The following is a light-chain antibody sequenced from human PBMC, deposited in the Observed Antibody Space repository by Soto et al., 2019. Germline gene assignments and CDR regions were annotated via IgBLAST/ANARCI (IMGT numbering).Light chain of an antibody. CDR3: CSYTVRYSFV. CDR2: DVY. CDR1: SSDVGGYNY. J-gene: IGLJ1*01. V-gene: IGLV2-11*01. Sequence: QSALTQPRSVSGSPGQSVTISCTGTSSDVGGYNYVSWYQHHPGKAPKLIIYDVYKWPSGVPGRFSGFKSGNTASPTISGLQADDEAIYYCCSYTVRYSFVFGSGTKVTVL.